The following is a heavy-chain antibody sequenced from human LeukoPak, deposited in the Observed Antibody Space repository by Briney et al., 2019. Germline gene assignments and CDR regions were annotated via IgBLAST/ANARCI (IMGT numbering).Heavy chain of an antibody. CDR3: VRDNSGSVIRGVMLY. CDR1: GFTFSSYW. J-gene: IGHJ4*02. Sequence: PGGSLRLSCESSGFTFSSYWMSWVRQAPGKGLEWVANINQDGSEKYYVDSVQGRFTVSRDNSQNTLYLQMDILRVDDTGVYYCVRDNSGSVIRGVMLYWGQGTLVTVSS. D-gene: IGHD3-10*01. V-gene: IGHV3-7*04. CDR2: INQDGSEK.